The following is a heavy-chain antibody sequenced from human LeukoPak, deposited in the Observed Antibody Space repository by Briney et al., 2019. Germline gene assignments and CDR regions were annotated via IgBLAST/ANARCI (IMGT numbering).Heavy chain of an antibody. CDR3: ARQSTPHGNFDY. J-gene: IGHJ4*02. V-gene: IGHV3-13*01. CDR2: LGTAGDT. D-gene: IGHD5-24*01. CDR1: GFILSDYA. Sequence: GSLRLSCAASGFILSDYAMHWVRQPAGKGLEWVSALGTAGDTFYPGSVKGRFTISRDNAKKSLFLQMSSLRAEDTAIYYCARQSTPHGNFDYWGQGTLVTVSS.